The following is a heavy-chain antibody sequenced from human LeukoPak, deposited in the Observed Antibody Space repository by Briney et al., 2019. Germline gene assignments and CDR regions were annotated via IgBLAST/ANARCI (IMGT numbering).Heavy chain of an antibody. CDR1: GFTFSSYA. CDR3: AKGPPAPYQLRFNWFDP. J-gene: IGHJ5*02. Sequence: PGGSLRLSCAASGFTFSSYAMSWVRQAPGKGLEWVSAISGSGGSTYYADSVKGRFTISRDNSKNTLYLQMNSLRAEDTAVYYCAKGPPAPYQLRFNWFDPWGQGTLVTVSS. CDR2: ISGSGGST. V-gene: IGHV3-23*01. D-gene: IGHD2-2*01.